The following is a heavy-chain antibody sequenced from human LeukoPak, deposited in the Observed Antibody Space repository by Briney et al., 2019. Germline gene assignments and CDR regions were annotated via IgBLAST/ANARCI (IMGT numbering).Heavy chain of an antibody. CDR3: AIRGADYVWGSYRSGSFDY. CDR1: GGTFSSYA. CDR2: IIPIFGTA. D-gene: IGHD3-16*02. J-gene: IGHJ4*02. Sequence: SVKVSCKASGGTFSSYAISRVRQAPGQGLEWMGGIIPIFGTANYAQKFQGRVTITADESTSTAYMELSSLRSEDTAVYYCAIRGADYVWGSYRSGSFDYWGQGTLVTVSS. V-gene: IGHV1-69*13.